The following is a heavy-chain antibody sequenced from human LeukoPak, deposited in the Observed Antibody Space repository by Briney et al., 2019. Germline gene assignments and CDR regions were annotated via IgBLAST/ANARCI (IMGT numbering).Heavy chain of an antibody. D-gene: IGHD2-2*01. CDR2: ISYDGGGI. J-gene: IGHJ6*02. CDR3: AAVLPAASTGHYYGIDV. Sequence: GGSLRLSCAASGFTFSNYGLHWVRQAPGKGLDWVAVISYDGGGIFCAGSLKGRFTISRDNSKDTLYLQMNGLRDEDTAVYYCAAVLPAASTGHYYGIDVWGQGTTVTVSS. V-gene: IGHV3-30*03. CDR1: GFTFSNYG.